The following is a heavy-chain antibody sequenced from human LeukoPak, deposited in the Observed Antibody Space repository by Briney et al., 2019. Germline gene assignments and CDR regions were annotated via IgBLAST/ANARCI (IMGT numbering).Heavy chain of an antibody. CDR1: GYTFTGYY. Sequence: GASVKVSFKASGYTFTGYYMHWVRQAPGQGLERMGRINPNSGGTNYAQKFQGRVTMTRDTSISTAYMELSRLRSDDTAVYYCASGDLWFGELSKFDYWGQGTLVTVSS. V-gene: IGHV1-2*06. D-gene: IGHD3-10*01. J-gene: IGHJ4*02. CDR3: ASGDLWFGELSKFDY. CDR2: INPNSGGT.